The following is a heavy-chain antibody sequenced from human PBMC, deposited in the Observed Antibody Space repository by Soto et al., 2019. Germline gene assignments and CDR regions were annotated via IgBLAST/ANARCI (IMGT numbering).Heavy chain of an antibody. CDR2: ISYYLSNK. V-gene: IGHV3-30*18. CDR1: GLSFSSYG. CDR3: AKGLNYYDQVRLGFQH. D-gene: IGHD3-22*01. Sequence: AGGSLRLSCADSGLSFSSYGMHWVRQAPVDGLKFVAAISYYLSNKNYLASVEGRFTISRYNSKNTLYLQMNSLRPYYTALYYFAKGLNYYDQVRLGFQHWGQGTLVTVSS. J-gene: IGHJ1*01.